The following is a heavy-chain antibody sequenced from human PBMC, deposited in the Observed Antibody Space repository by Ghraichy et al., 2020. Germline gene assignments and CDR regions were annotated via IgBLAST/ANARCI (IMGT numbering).Heavy chain of an antibody. Sequence: ASVKVSCKASGYTFNIYDMRWVRQAPGQRLECMVWINVGNGNTKYSQKLQGRVTITRDTSATTVYMELSRLTSEDTAVYYCARDFRPSCWYTKGPGDSWGQATLVAVSS. CDR3: ARDFRPSCWYTKGPGDS. V-gene: IGHV1-3*01. CDR2: INVGNGNT. J-gene: IGHJ4*02. D-gene: IGHD2-2*02. CDR1: GYTFNIYD.